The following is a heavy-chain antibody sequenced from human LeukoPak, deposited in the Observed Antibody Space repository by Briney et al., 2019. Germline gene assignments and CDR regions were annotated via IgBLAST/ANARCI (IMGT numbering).Heavy chain of an antibody. Sequence: PGGSLRLSCAASGFTFSNYWMSWVRQAPGKGLEWVANINKDESEKNYVDSVKGRFIISRDNAKNSVYLQMNSLRAEDTAVYYCARGGGRHVEYWGQGNLVTVSS. CDR2: INKDESEK. J-gene: IGHJ4*02. CDR3: ARGGGRHVEY. V-gene: IGHV3-7*05. CDR1: GFTFSNYW. D-gene: IGHD2/OR15-2a*01.